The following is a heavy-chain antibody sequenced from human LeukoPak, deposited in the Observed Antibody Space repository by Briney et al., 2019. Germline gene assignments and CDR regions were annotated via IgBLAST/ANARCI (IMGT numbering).Heavy chain of an antibody. V-gene: IGHV5-51*01. CDR3: ARRLYYGSGDSYYYGMDV. CDR1: GYSFTSYW. D-gene: IGHD3-10*01. Sequence: GESLKISCKGSGYSFTSYWIGWVRQMPGKGLEWMGIIYPGDSDTRYSPSFQGQVTISADKSISTAYLQWSSLKASDTAMYYCARRLYYGSGDSYYYGMDVWGQGTTVTVSS. J-gene: IGHJ6*02. CDR2: IYPGDSDT.